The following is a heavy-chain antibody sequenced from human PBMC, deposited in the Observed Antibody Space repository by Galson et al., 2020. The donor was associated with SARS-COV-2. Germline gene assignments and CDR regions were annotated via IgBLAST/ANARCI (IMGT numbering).Heavy chain of an antibody. Sequence: AGSLSLTCAASGFTISSSAIHCVRQAPAKRLEGVAVISYAGSNTYYTASVKGRFTISRDNSKNTLYLQMTSLSAEDTAVYYCAREDYVSSGLLDYWGQGTLVTVSS. V-gene: IGHV3-30*10. CDR2: ISYAGSNT. CDR1: GFTISSSA. J-gene: IGHJ4*02. CDR3: AREDYVSSGLLDY. D-gene: IGHD3-22*01.